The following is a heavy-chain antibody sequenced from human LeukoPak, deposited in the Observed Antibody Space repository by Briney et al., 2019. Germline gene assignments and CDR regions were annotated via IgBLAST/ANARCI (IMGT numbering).Heavy chain of an antibody. CDR3: ARDRSTGSYFFFDY. D-gene: IGHD6-19*01. CDR2: IWHDGSNK. CDR1: GFTFDTFG. J-gene: IGHJ4*02. Sequence: PGGSLRLSCLAPGFTFDTFGMYWARQAPGKGLEWVAVIWHDGSNKYYTDSVKGRFTISRDNSKNTLYLQMNSLRAEDTAVYYCARDRSTGSYFFFDYWGQGVLVTVSS. V-gene: IGHV3-33*07.